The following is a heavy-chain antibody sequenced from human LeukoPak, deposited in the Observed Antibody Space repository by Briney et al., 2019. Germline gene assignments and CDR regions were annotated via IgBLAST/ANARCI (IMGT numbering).Heavy chain of an antibody. CDR3: ARVDCSSTSCYGGY. CDR1: GYTCSSYD. Sequence: ASVKVSCKASGYTCSSYDINWVRLATGRGLEWMGWMHPYSSKTGYAQKFQGRVTMTRNTTRGTGYMELSRLRSEDTAVYYCARVDCSSTSCYGGYWGQGTLVTVSS. D-gene: IGHD2-2*01. J-gene: IGHJ4*02. V-gene: IGHV1-8*01. CDR2: MHPYSSKT.